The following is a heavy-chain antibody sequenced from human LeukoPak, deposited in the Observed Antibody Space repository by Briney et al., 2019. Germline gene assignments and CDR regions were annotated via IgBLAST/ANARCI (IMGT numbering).Heavy chain of an antibody. V-gene: IGHV3-66*01. Sequence: GGSLRLSCAASGFTVSSNYMSWVRQSPGKGLEWVSVIYSGGTTYYADSVKGRFTISRDNSKNTLYLQMDRLRAEDTAVYFCAKVLTGSQDYWGQGTLVTVTS. CDR3: AKVLTGSQDY. D-gene: IGHD1-14*01. CDR2: IYSGGTT. J-gene: IGHJ4*02. CDR1: GFTVSSNY.